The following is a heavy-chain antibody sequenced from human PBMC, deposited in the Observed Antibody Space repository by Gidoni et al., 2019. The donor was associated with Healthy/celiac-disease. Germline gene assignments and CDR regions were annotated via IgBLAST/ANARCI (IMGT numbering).Heavy chain of an antibody. CDR2: ISYDGSNK. J-gene: IGHJ4*02. CDR3: ARDATGTMAYFDY. CDR1: GFTFSSYA. Sequence: QVQLGESGGGGVQPGRARRPPCAARGFTFSSYAMHWVRQAPGKGLEWVAVISYDGSNKYYADSVTGRFTISRDNSKNTLYLQMNSLRAEDTAVYYCARDATGTMAYFDYWGQGTLVTVSS. D-gene: IGHD1-7*01. V-gene: IGHV3-30-3*01.